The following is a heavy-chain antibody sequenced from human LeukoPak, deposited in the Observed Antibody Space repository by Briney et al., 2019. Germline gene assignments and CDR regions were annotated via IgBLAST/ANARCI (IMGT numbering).Heavy chain of an antibody. D-gene: IGHD6-19*01. CDR1: GYTFTTYD. V-gene: IGHV1-8*03. J-gene: IGHJ4*02. CDR2: MNPNSGYT. CDR3: ARVAGSIDY. Sequence: GASVKVSCKASGYTFTTYDINWVRQATGQGLEWMGWMNPNSGYTGYAQKFQGRVTIARDTSISTAYMELSSLRSEDTAVYYCARVAGSIDYWGQGTLVTVSS.